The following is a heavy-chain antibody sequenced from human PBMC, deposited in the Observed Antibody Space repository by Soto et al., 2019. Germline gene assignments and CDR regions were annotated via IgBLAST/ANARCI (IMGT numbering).Heavy chain of an antibody. CDR2: INHSGST. CDR3: ARGRRQLPYMWPRGFDP. J-gene: IGHJ5*02. Sequence: QVQLQQWGAGLLKPSETLSLTCAVYGGSFSGYYWSWIRLPPGKGLEWIGEINHSGSTNYNPSLKSRVTISVDTSKNQFSLKLSSVTAADTAVYYCARGRRQLPYMWPRGFDPWGQGTQVTVSS. CDR1: GGSFSGYY. V-gene: IGHV4-34*01. D-gene: IGHD5-18*01.